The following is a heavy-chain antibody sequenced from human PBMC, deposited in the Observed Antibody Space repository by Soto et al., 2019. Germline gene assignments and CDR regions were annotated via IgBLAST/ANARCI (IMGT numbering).Heavy chain of an antibody. CDR3: ARDRLAAAGGGRRWFDP. Sequence: QVQLQESGPGLVKPSETLSLTCTVSGGSISSYYWSWIRQPPGKGLEWIGYIYSSGSTNYNPSLNSRLTRSVDTAKNQFSLKLSSVTAADTVVYYCARDRLAAAGGGRRWFDPWGQGTLVSVSS. CDR2: IYSSGST. V-gene: IGHV4-59*01. D-gene: IGHD6-13*01. CDR1: GGSISSYY. J-gene: IGHJ5*02.